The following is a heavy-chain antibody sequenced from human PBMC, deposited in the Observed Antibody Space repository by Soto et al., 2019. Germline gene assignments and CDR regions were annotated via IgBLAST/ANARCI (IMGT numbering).Heavy chain of an antibody. D-gene: IGHD1-26*01. CDR1: SASTSSSSYF. CDR3: ARYVVGDRELPDY. CDR2: IYYSGST. Sequence: PSEPLSLTRILTSASTSSSSYFWGWIRQPPGKGLEWIGSIYYSGSTYYNPSLKSRVTISVDTSKNQFSLKLSSVTAADTAVYYCARYVVGDRELPDYRGQRT. V-gene: IGHV4-39*01. J-gene: IGHJ4*02.